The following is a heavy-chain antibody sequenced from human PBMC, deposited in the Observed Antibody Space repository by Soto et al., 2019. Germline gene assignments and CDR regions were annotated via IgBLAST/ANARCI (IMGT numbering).Heavy chain of an antibody. CDR3: ARYYYGSGSYYNPLLHNWCDP. CDR2: MNPNSGNT. V-gene: IGHV1-8*01. J-gene: IGHJ5*02. CDR1: RYTFTSYD. D-gene: IGHD3-10*01. Sequence: GASVKVSCKASRYTFTSYDLNWLQQATGQGLEWMGWMNPNSGNTGYAQKFQGRVTMTRNTSISTAYMELSSLRSEDTAVYYCARYYYGSGSYYNPLLHNWCDPWGQGTLVTVS.